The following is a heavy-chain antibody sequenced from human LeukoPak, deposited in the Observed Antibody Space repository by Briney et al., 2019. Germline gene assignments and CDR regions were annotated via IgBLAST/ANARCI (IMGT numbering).Heavy chain of an antibody. CDR1: GYTFTSSD. J-gene: IGHJ4*02. CDR3: ASWVHVDGSGRYYSDY. CDR2: MNPNSGNT. D-gene: IGHD3-10*01. Sequence: ASVKVSCKASGYTFTSSDINWVRQATGQGLEWMGWMNPNSGNTGYAQKFQGRVTMTRKTSISTAYMELSSLRSEDTAVYYCASWVHVDGSGRYYSDYWGQGTLVTVSS. V-gene: IGHV1-8*01.